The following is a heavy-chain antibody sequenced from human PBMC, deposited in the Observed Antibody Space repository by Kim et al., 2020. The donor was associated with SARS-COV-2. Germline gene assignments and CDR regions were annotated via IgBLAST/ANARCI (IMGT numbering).Heavy chain of an antibody. V-gene: IGHV3-23*01. CDR3: AKDVSGSYYIASTWFDY. CDR1: GFTFSSYA. CDR2: ISGSGGST. Sequence: GGSLRLSCAASGFTFSSYAMSWVRQAPGKGLEWVSAISGSGGSTYYADSVKGRFTISRDNSKNTLYLQMNSLRAEDTAVYYCAKDVSGSYYIASTWFDYWGQGTLVTVSS. D-gene: IGHD3-10*01. J-gene: IGHJ4*02.